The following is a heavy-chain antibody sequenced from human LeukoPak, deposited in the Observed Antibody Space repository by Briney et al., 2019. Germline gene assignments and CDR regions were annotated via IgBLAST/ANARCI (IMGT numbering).Heavy chain of an antibody. CDR2: ISYDGSNK. Sequence: GGSLRLSCAASGFTFSNFGMYWVRQAPGKGLEWVAVISYDGSNKYHADSVKGRFTISRDNSKNMLYLQMNSLRLEDTAVYYCARDKYGYNTPIDYWGQGTLVTVSS. D-gene: IGHD5-24*01. CDR3: ARDKYGYNTPIDY. J-gene: IGHJ4*02. V-gene: IGHV3-30-3*01. CDR1: GFTFSNFG.